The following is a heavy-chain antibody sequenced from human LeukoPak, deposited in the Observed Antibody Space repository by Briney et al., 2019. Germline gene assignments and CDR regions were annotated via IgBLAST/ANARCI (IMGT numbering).Heavy chain of an antibody. CDR1: RFTFSSYG. CDR3: ARGPSGYHNT. J-gene: IGHJ4*02. D-gene: IGHD5-12*01. CDR2: ISGSGGST. V-gene: IGHV3-23*01. Sequence: GGSLRLSCSASRFTFSSYGMTWVRQAPGKGLEWVSAISGSGGSTYYADSVKGRFTISRDNSKNTLYLQMNSLRAEDTAVYYCARGPSGYHNTGGQGTLVTVSP.